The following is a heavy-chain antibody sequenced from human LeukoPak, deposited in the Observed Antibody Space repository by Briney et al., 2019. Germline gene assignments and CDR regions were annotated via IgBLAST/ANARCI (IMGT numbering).Heavy chain of an antibody. D-gene: IGHD3-10*01. CDR1: GGSISSGDYY. V-gene: IGHV4-30-4*01. CDR3: ARAGGYYGSGSHGMDV. J-gene: IGHJ6*02. CDR2: IYYSGST. Sequence: PSETLSLTCTVSGGSISSGDYYWSWIRQPPGKGLEWIGYIYYSGSTYYNPSLKSRVTISVDTSKNQFSLKLSSVTAADTAVYYCARAGGYYGSGSHGMDVWGQGTTVTVSS.